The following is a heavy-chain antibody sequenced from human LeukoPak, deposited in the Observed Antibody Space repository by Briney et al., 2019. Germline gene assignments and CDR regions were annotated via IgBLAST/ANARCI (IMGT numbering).Heavy chain of an antibody. Sequence: GGSLRLSCAASGFTVSSNYMSWVRQAPGKGLEWVSVIYSGGSTYYADSVKGRFTISRDNSKNTLYLQMNSLRAEDTAVYYCAVGYCSGGSCYPGYFDYWGQGTLVTVSS. CDR3: AVGYCSGGSCYPGYFDY. J-gene: IGHJ4*02. CDR2: IYSGGST. V-gene: IGHV3-66*01. D-gene: IGHD2-15*01. CDR1: GFTVSSNY.